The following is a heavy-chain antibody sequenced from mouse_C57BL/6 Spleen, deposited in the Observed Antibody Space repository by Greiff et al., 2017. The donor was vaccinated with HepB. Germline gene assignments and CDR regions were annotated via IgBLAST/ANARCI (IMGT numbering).Heavy chain of an antibody. D-gene: IGHD1-1*01. J-gene: IGHJ1*03. CDR3: ARSKIALYGSSPHWYFDV. Sequence: QVQLKQPGTELVKPGASVKLSCKASGYTFTSYWMHWVKQRPGQGLEWIGNINPSNGGTNYNEKFKSKATLTVDKSSSTAYMQLSSLTSEDSAVYYCARSKIALYGSSPHWYFDVWGTGTTVTVSS. V-gene: IGHV1-53*01. CDR1: GYTFTSYW. CDR2: INPSNGGT.